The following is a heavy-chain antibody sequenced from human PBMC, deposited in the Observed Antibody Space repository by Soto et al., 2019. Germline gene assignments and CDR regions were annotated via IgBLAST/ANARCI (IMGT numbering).Heavy chain of an antibody. Sequence: PSETLSLTCAVYGGSFSGYYWSWIRQPPGKGLEWIGEINHSGSTNYNPSLKSRVTISVDTSKNQFSLKLSSVTAADTAVYYCASSTIFGVVTRYNWFDPWGQGTLVTVSS. D-gene: IGHD3-3*01. CDR2: INHSGST. CDR3: ASSTIFGVVTRYNWFDP. J-gene: IGHJ5*02. CDR1: GGSFSGYY. V-gene: IGHV4-34*01.